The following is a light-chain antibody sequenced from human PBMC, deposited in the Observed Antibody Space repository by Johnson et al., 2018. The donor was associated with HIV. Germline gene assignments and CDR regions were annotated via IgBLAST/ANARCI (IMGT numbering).Light chain of an antibody. CDR3: GTWDSSLSASYV. CDR1: SSNIGNNY. V-gene: IGLV1-51*01. CDR2: DNN. Sequence: QSVLTQPPSVSAAPGQKVTISCSGSSSNIGNNYVSWYQQLPGTAPKLLIYDNNKRPSGIPDRFYGSKSGTSATLGITGLQTGDEADYYCGTWDSSLSASYVFGTETKVTVL. J-gene: IGLJ1*01.